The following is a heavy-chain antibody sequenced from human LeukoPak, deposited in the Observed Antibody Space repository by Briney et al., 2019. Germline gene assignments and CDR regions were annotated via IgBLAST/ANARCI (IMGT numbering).Heavy chain of an antibody. Sequence: PAETLSLTCTVSGYSISSDYYWGWIRQPPGRGLEWIGTIYHSGSTYYNPSLKSRVTISVDTSKNQFSLKLSSVTAADTAVYYCARDYSSGWYDYWGQGTLVTVSS. CDR3: ARDYSSGWYDY. J-gene: IGHJ4*02. D-gene: IGHD6-19*01. CDR2: IYHSGST. V-gene: IGHV4-38-2*02. CDR1: GYSISSDYY.